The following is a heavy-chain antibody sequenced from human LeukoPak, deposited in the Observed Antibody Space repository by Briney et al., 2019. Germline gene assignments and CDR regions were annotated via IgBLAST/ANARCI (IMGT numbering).Heavy chain of an antibody. CDR2: ISWNSGSI. CDR1: GFTFDDYA. D-gene: IGHD3-9*01. Sequence: GRSLRLSCAASGFTFDDYAMHWVRQAPGKGLEWVSGISWNSGSIGYADSVKGRFTISRDNAKNSLYPQMNSLRAEDTALYYCAKDIGYDILTGYYGGWFDPWGQGTLVTVSS. J-gene: IGHJ5*02. V-gene: IGHV3-9*01. CDR3: AKDIGYDILTGYYGGWFDP.